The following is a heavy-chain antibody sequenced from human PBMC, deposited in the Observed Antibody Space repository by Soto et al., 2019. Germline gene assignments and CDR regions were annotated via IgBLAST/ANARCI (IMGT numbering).Heavy chain of an antibody. CDR3: ARVFGFGGMDV. Sequence: QVQLQESGPGLVKPSQTLSLTCTVSGGSISSGGYYWSWIRQHPGKGLEWIGSIYYSGSTYYNPSLRSRVTISVDTSQNQFSLKRSSVTAADTAVYYCARVFGFGGMDVWGQGTTVTVSS. V-gene: IGHV4-31*03. J-gene: IGHJ6*02. CDR1: GGSISSGGYY. CDR2: IYYSGST. D-gene: IGHD3-10*01.